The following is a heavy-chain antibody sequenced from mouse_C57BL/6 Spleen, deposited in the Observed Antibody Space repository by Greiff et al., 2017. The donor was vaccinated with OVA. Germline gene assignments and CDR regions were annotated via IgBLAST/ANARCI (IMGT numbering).Heavy chain of an antibody. V-gene: IGHV1-64*01. CDR1: GYTFTSYW. CDR2: IHPNSGST. Sequence: VQLQQPGAELVKPGASVKLSCKASGYTFTSYWMHWVKQRPGQGLEWIGMIHPNSGSTNYNEKFKSKATLTVDKSSSTAYMQLSSLTSEDSAVYYCARSDGYYPYYYAMDYWGQGTSVTVSS. D-gene: IGHD2-3*01. CDR3: ARSDGYYPYYYAMDY. J-gene: IGHJ4*01.